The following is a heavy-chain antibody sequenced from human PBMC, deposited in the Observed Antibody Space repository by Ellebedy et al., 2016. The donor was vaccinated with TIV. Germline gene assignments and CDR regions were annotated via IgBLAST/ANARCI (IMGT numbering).Heavy chain of an antibody. Sequence: GGSLRLXXAASGFTFSSYAMSWVRQAPGKGLEWVSAISGSGGSTYYADSVKGRFTISRDNSKNTLYLQMNSLRAEDTAVYYCARSPRAMAPPDYGMDVWGQGTTVTVSS. CDR2: ISGSGGST. CDR3: ARSPRAMAPPDYGMDV. D-gene: IGHD5-18*01. V-gene: IGHV3-23*01. CDR1: GFTFSSYA. J-gene: IGHJ6*02.